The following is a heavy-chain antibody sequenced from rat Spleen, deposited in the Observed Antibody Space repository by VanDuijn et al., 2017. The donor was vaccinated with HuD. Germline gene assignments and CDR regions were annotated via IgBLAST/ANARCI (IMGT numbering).Heavy chain of an antibody. V-gene: IGHV5-46*01. Sequence: EVQLVESGGGLVQPGRSLKLSCAASGFTFSSFPMAWVRQAPKKGLEWVASISSGGGGTYYGDSVKGRFTISRDNAKSTLYLQMNRLRSEDTATYYCTRETTPFAYWGQGVMVTVSS. J-gene: IGHJ2*01. CDR1: GFTFSSFP. D-gene: IGHD1-4*01. CDR2: ISSGGGGT. CDR3: TRETTPFAY.